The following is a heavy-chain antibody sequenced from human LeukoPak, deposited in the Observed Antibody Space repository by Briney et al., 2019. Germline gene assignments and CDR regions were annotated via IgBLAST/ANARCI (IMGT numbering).Heavy chain of an antibody. V-gene: IGHV4-59*12. CDR2: IYYSGST. CDR3: ARGIWSGYYGYYYYYMDV. D-gene: IGHD3-3*01. CDR1: GGSISSYY. Sequence: SETLSLTCTVSGGSISSYYWSWIRQPPGKGLEWIGSIYYSGSTYYNPSLKSRVTISVDTSKNQFSLKLSSVTAADTAVYYCARGIWSGYYGYYYYYMDVWGKGTTVTVSS. J-gene: IGHJ6*03.